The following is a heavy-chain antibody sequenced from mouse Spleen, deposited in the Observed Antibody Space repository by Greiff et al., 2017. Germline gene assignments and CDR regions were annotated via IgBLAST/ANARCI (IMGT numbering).Heavy chain of an antibody. CDR3: ARENSNSDFAY. D-gene: IGHD2-5*01. Sequence: VKLVESGAELVKPGASVKISCKASGYAFSSYWMNWVKQRPGKGLEWIGQIYPGDGDTNYNGKFKGKATLTADKSSSTAYMQLSSLTSEDSAVYFCARENSNSDFAYWGQGTPVTVSA. J-gene: IGHJ2*01. CDR2: IYPGDGDT. V-gene: IGHV1-80*01. CDR1: GYAFSSYW.